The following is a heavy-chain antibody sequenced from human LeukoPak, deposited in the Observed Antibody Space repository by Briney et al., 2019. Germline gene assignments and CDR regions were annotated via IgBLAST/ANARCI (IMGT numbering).Heavy chain of an antibody. D-gene: IGHD3-22*01. J-gene: IGHJ4*02. Sequence: GGSLRLSCAASGFTFSTYGMHWVRQAPGKGLEWVAVIWFDGSNKYYVDSVKGRFTISRDNSKNTLYLQMNSLRAEDTAVYFCARDRASGYYYSFDYWGVGTLLTVSS. V-gene: IGHV3-33*01. CDR3: ARDRASGYYYSFDY. CDR1: GFTFSTYG. CDR2: IWFDGSNK.